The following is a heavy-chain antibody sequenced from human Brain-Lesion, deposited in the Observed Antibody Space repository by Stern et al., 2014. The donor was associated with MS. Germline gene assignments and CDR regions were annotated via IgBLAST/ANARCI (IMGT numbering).Heavy chain of an antibody. Sequence: VQLVQSGPGLVKPSQTLSLTCTVSGGSISSGGHYWSWIRQLPGKGLEWIGYIYYSGATFYNPYLKSRVTMSLDTSKNQFSLKLSSVTAADTAVYYCASRWSGTYYGQNWFDPWGQGALVTVSS. CDR1: GGSISSGGHY. CDR3: ASRWSGTYYGQNWFDP. V-gene: IGHV4-31*03. J-gene: IGHJ5*02. CDR2: IYYSGAT. D-gene: IGHD1-26*01.